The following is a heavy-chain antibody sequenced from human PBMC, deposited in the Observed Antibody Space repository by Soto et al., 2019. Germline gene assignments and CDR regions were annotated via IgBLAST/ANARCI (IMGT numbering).Heavy chain of an antibody. J-gene: IGHJ4*02. D-gene: IGHD3-16*01. V-gene: IGHV3-48*02. CDR1: GFTLTNHD. Sequence: EVHLVESGGGLVQPGGSLTLSCATSGFTLTNHDMNWVRQVPGKALEWVSYIKKRGGTHYADSVMGRFTISRDIAKNSVYMEMKRLRDDDTAVYYRERAPSNRFGIEYWCRWPLVIV. CDR3: ERAPSNRFGIEY. CDR2: IKKRGGT.